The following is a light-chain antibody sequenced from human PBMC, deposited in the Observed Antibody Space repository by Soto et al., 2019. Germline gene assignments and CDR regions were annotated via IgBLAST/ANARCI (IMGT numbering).Light chain of an antibody. CDR1: SGDVGGYNF. V-gene: IGLV2-11*01. Sequence: QSALTQPRSVSGSPGQSVTISCPGPSGDVGGYNFVSWYQQHPGKVPTLVIFDVSHRPSGVPDRFSGSKSGNTASLTISGLQAEDEADYYCCSYGGSYTWVFGGGTKLTVL. CDR2: DVS. J-gene: IGLJ2*01. CDR3: CSYGGSYTWV.